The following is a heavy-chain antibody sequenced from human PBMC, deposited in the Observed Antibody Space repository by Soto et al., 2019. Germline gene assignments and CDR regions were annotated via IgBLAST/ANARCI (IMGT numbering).Heavy chain of an antibody. CDR2: IFWDDDK. J-gene: IGHJ4*02. D-gene: IGHD6-19*01. V-gene: IGHV2-5*02. CDR3: AHRRGLAYDF. Sequence: QITLKESGPPLVKPTQTLTLTCSYSGFSLSTSGVGVGWIRQPPGKAPEWLALIFWDDDKRYSPSLKSRLTITKDTSKNQVVLTMTNMDPVDTATYYCAHRRGLAYDFWGQGTLVTVSS. CDR1: GFSLSTSGVG.